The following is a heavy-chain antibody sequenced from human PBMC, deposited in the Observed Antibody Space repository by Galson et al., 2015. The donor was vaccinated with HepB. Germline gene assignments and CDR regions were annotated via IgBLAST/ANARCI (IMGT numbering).Heavy chain of an antibody. CDR3: ARGGLRAVAGTKGAY. V-gene: IGHV3-30*03. Sequence: SLRLSCAASGFTLSTYSMYWVRQAPGKGLEWVSVMSYDGTNKYYGGSVKGRFTVSRDTSKNTMFLQMNSLTIDDTAMYYCARGGLRAVAGTKGAYWGQGTLVTVSP. D-gene: IGHD6-19*01. CDR2: MSYDGTNK. J-gene: IGHJ4*02. CDR1: GFTLSTYS.